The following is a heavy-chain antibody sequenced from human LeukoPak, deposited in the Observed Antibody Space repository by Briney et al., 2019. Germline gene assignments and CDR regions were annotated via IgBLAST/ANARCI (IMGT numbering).Heavy chain of an antibody. CDR2: IYYSGST. Sequence: SETLSLTCTVSGGSISSSSYYWGWIRQPPWKGLEWIGSIYYSGSTYYNPSLKSRVTISVDTSKNQFSLKLSSVTAADTAVYYCARGGEQSVAMNWFDPWGQGTLVTVSS. J-gene: IGHJ5*02. CDR1: GGSISSSSYY. CDR3: ARGGEQSVAMNWFDP. V-gene: IGHV4-39*07. D-gene: IGHD2-21*01.